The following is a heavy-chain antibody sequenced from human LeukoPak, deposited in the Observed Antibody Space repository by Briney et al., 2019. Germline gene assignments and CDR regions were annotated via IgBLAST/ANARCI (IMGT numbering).Heavy chain of an antibody. CDR2: IYYSGST. Sequence: SETLSLTCTVSGGSISSYYWSWIRQPPGKGLEWIGYIYYSGSTNYNPSLKSRVTILVDRSKNQFSLKLSSVTAADTAVYYCARGDDSSAYLFDYWGQGTLVTVSS. CDR1: GGSISSYY. CDR3: ARGDDSSAYLFDY. D-gene: IGHD3-22*01. J-gene: IGHJ4*02. V-gene: IGHV4-59*01.